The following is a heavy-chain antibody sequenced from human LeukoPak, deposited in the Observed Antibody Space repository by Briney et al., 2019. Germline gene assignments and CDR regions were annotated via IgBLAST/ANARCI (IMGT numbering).Heavy chain of an antibody. D-gene: IGHD3-16*02. CDR1: GCFISSHY. CDR3: ARGPFGRSRFGGVIAISFDY. Sequence: KPGEPLSLTCTLSGCFISSHYWCWIRQPPGRGREGIGYIYDRGSTDYQPSLKSRFTISVDKSKNQFSLQLSDVTAADTAVYYSARGPFGRSRFGGVIAISFDYWGRGTLATVSS. J-gene: IGHJ4*02. V-gene: IGHV4-59*11. CDR2: IYDRGST.